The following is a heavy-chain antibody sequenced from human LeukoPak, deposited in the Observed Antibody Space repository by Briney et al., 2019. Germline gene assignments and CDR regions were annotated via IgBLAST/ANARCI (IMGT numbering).Heavy chain of an antibody. CDR2: MNPNSGNT. D-gene: IGHD3-22*01. V-gene: IGHV1-8*03. J-gene: IGHJ4*02. CDR1: GYTFTSYD. Sequence: GASVKVSCKASGYTFTSYDINWVRQATGQGLEWMGWMNPNSGNTGYAQKFQGRVTITRNTSISTAYMELSSLRSEDTAVYYCARRVNYYYDSSGYYYVDYFDYWGQGTLVTVSS. CDR3: ARRVNYYYDSSGYYYVDYFDY.